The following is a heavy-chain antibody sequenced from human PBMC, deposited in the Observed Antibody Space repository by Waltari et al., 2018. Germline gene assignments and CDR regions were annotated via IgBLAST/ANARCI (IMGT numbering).Heavy chain of an antibody. CDR3: ARESGDYSPFDN. CDR1: GGSIRSYY. D-gene: IGHD4-17*01. V-gene: IGHV4-4*07. Sequence: SGGSIRSYYWSWIRQPAGKGLEWIGHIFTSGITKYNPSLKSRVTMSVDTSKNQFSLKLTSVTAADTAVYYCARESGDYSPFDNWGQGTLVTVSS. CDR2: IFTSGIT. J-gene: IGHJ4*02.